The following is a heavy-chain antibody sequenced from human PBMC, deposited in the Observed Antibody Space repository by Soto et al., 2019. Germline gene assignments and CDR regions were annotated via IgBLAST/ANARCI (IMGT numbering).Heavy chain of an antibody. D-gene: IGHD3-22*01. CDR1: GYTFTSYG. V-gene: IGHV1-18*01. CDR2: ISAYNGNT. Sequence: QVQLVQSGAEVKKPGASVKVSCKASGYTFTSYGISWVRQAPGQGLEWMGWISAYNGNTNYAQKLQSRVTITTDTSTGTAYMELRSLRSDDTAVYYCARDGVLTYYYDSSGPRGVPFWGYWGQGTLVTVSS. J-gene: IGHJ4*02. CDR3: ARDGVLTYYYDSSGPRGVPFWGY.